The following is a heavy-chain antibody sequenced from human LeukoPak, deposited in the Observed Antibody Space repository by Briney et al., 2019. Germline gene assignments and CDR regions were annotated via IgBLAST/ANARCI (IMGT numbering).Heavy chain of an antibody. V-gene: IGHV4-59*01. CDR2: IYYSGST. CDR1: GGSISSYY. D-gene: IGHD2-2*01. J-gene: IGHJ5*02. Sequence: PSETLSLTCTVSGGSISSYYWSWIRQPPGKGLEWIGYIYYSGSTNYNPSLKSRVTISVDTSKNQFSLTLSSVTAADTAVYYCARQDMYCSSTSCYNWFDPWGQGTLVTVSS. CDR3: ARQDMYCSSTSCYNWFDP.